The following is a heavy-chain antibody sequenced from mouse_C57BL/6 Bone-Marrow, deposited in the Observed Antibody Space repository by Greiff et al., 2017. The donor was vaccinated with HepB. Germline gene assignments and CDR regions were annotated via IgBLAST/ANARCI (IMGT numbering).Heavy chain of an antibody. CDR3: APITTVDMDY. D-gene: IGHD1-1*01. CDR2: ISDGGSYT. J-gene: IGHJ4*01. V-gene: IGHV5-4*01. CDR1: GFTFSSYA. Sequence: EVQLVESGGGLVKPGGSLKLSCAASGFTFSSYAMSWVHQTPEKRLEWVATISDGGSYTYYPDNIKGRYTISRDNAKNILYLQMSHLESEDTAMYYCAPITTVDMDYWGQGTSVTVSS.